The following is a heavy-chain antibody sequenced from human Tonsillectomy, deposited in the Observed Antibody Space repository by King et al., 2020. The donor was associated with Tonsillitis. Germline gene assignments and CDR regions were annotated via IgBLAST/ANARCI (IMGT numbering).Heavy chain of an antibody. CDR2: IGTAGDP. D-gene: IGHD5-18*01. Sequence: VQLVESGGGLVQPGGSLRLSCAASGFTFSSYDMHWVRQATGKGLEWVSAIGTAGDPYYPGSVKGRFTISRENAKNSLYLQMNSLRAGDTAVYYCARGIEHLELDTAMVTWYFDLWGRGTLVTVSS. J-gene: IGHJ2*01. V-gene: IGHV3-13*05. CDR1: GFTFSSYD. CDR3: ARGIEHLELDTAMVTWYFDL.